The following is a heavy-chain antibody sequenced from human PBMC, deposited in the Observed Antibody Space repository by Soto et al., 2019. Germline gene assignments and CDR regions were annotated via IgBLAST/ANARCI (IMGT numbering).Heavy chain of an antibody. CDR2: IIPIFGTA. CDR1: GGTFSSYA. D-gene: IGHD3-9*01. J-gene: IGHJ4*02. CDR3: ARGAPLRYFDGIDY. V-gene: IGHV1-69*01. Sequence: QVQLVQSGAEVKKPGSSVKVSCKASGGTFSSYAISWVRQAPGQGLEWMGGIIPIFGTANYAQKFQGRVTITADESTSTAYMELSSLRSEDTAVYYCARGAPLRYFDGIDYWGQGTLVTVSS.